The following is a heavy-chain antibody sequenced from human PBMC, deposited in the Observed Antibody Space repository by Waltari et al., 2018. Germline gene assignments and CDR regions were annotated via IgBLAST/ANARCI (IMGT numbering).Heavy chain of an antibody. CDR1: AFSLANGRLG. CDR3: ARLDLGPRGFSSGYAIDY. D-gene: IGHD5-18*01. V-gene: IGHV2-26*01. J-gene: IGHJ4*02. CDR2: IFSNDAK. Sequence: QVTLKESGPVRVKPTETLTLTCSVSAFSLANGRLGVSWIRQPPGNALEWLAHIFSNDAKSYSTQLKSGITISKYTSKSQVVLTMTNRYPVDNATYYCARLDLGPRGFSSGYAIDYWGQGTLVTVSS.